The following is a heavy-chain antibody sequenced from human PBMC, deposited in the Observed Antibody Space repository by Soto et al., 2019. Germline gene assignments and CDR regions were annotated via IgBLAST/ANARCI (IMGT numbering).Heavy chain of an antibody. D-gene: IGHD5-18*01. CDR2: IYYSGST. CDR1: GGYISSYD. Sequence: SETLCLTCTVSGGYISSYDWSWIRQHPGKGLEWIGYIYYSGSTNYNPSLKSRVTISVDTSKNQFSLKLSSVTAADTAVYYCARRYGYSFDYWGQGTLVTVSS. CDR3: ARRYGYSFDY. J-gene: IGHJ4*02. V-gene: IGHV4-59*01.